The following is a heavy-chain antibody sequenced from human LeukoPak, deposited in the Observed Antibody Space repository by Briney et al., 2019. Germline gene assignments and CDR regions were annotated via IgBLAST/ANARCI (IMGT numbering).Heavy chain of an antibody. CDR3: ARRAERIRAFDI. V-gene: IGHV3-11*01. CDR2: ISSSGSTI. D-gene: IGHD1-1*01. J-gene: IGHJ3*02. CDR1: GFTFSDYY. Sequence: GGSLRLSCAASGFTFSDYYMSWIRQAPGKGLEWVSYISSSGSTIYYAGSVKGRFTISRDNAKNSLYLQMNSLRAEDTAVYYCARRAERIRAFDIWGQGTMVTVSS.